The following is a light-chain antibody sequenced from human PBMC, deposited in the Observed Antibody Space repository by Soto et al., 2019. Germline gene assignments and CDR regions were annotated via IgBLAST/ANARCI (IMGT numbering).Light chain of an antibody. CDR2: GVN. CDR1: SSDVGGYNY. V-gene: IGLV2-8*01. Sequence: QSALTQPPSASGSPGQSVAISCSGTSSDVGGYNYVSWYQQHPGKAPKLMIYGVNKRPSGVPDRFSGSKSGNTASLTVSGLQAEDEADYYCISYAGSNKPAFGGGTKVTVL. J-gene: IGLJ2*01. CDR3: ISYAGSNKPA.